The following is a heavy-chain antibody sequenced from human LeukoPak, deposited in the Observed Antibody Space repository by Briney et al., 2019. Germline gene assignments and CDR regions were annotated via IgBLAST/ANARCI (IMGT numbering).Heavy chain of an antibody. CDR2: IYHSGST. Sequence: SETLSLTCTVSGYSISSGYYWAWIRQPPGKGLEWIGSIYHSGSTYYNPSLKGRVTISVDTSKNQFSLKLSSVTAADTAVYYCARGKRLVYVWGSYRQYYFDYWGQGTLVTVSS. CDR3: ARGKRLVYVWGSYRQYYFDY. V-gene: IGHV4-38-2*02. CDR1: GYSISSGYY. D-gene: IGHD3-16*02. J-gene: IGHJ4*02.